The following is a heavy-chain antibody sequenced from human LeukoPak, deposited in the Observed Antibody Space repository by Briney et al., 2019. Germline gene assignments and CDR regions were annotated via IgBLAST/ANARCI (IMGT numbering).Heavy chain of an antibody. D-gene: IGHD3-10*01. CDR3: ARGLRGSGSLADN. CDR2: IGTAGDT. V-gene: IGHV3-13*01. Sequence: PGGSLRLSCAASGFTFSSYAMSWVRQAPGKGLEWVSAIGTAGDTYYPGSVKGRFTISRENAKNSLYLQMNSLRAGDTAVYYCARGLRGSGSLADNWGQGTLVTVSS. CDR1: GFTFSSYA. J-gene: IGHJ4*02.